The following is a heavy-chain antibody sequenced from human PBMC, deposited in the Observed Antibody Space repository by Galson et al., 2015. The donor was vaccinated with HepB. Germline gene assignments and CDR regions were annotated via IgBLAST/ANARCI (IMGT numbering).Heavy chain of an antibody. V-gene: IGHV1-3*01. Sequence: SVKVSCKASGYTFTSYVMHWVRQAPGQRLEWMGWINAGNGNTKYSQKFQGRVTITRDTSASTAYMELSSLRSEDTAVYYCARGDGTGANWFDPWGQGTLVTVSS. D-gene: IGHD1-1*01. CDR3: ARGDGTGANWFDP. CDR2: INAGNGNT. CDR1: GYTFTSYV. J-gene: IGHJ5*02.